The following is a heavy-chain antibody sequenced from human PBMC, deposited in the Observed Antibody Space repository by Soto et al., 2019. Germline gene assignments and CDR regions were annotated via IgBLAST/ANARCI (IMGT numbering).Heavy chain of an antibody. J-gene: IGHJ4*02. Sequence: SETLSLTCTVSGGSISSGGYYWSWIRQHPVKGLEWIGYIYYSGSTYYNPSLKSRVTISVDTSKNQFSLKLSSLTAADSAVYYCASQGLELAEFDYWGQGTPVTV. V-gene: IGHV4-31*02. D-gene: IGHD1-7*01. CDR2: IYYSGST. CDR3: ASQGLELAEFDY. CDR1: GGSISSGGYY.